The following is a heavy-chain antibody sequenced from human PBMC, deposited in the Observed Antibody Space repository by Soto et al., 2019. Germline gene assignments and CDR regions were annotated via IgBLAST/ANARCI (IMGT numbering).Heavy chain of an antibody. D-gene: IGHD3-16*02. CDR3: AKAGWSLGDDCVWGSYRYSPIDY. V-gene: IGHV3-30*18. CDR1: GFIFSSYG. CDR2: ISYDGSNK. Sequence: PGGSLRLSCAASGFIFSSYGMHWVRQAPGKGLEWVAIISYDGSNKYYADSVKGRFTISRDNSKNTLYLQMNSLRTEDTAVFYCAKAGWSLGDDCVWGSYRYSPIDYWGQGTLVTVSS. J-gene: IGHJ4*02.